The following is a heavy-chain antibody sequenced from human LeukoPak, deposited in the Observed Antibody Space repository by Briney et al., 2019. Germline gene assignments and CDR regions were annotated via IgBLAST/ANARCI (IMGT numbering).Heavy chain of an antibody. V-gene: IGHV3-53*04. CDR1: GFTVSSNY. D-gene: IGHD4-23*01. J-gene: IGHJ3*02. CDR2: IYSGGST. CDR3: ACDYGGNPVGDAFDI. Sequence: GGSLRLSCAASGFTVSSNYMSWVRQAPGKGLEWVSVIYSGGSTYYADSVKGRLTISRHNSKNTLYLQMNSLRAEDTAVYYCACDYGGNPVGDAFDIWGQGTMVTVSS.